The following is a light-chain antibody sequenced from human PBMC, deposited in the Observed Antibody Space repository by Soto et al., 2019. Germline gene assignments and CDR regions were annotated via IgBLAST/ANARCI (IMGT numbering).Light chain of an antibody. CDR3: QQYGSSPLYT. CDR1: QSVSSSY. CDR2: GAS. V-gene: IGKV3-20*01. J-gene: IGKJ2*01. Sequence: EIVLTQSPGTLSLSPGERATLSCRASQSVSSSYLAWYQQKPGQAPRLLIYGASSRATGIPDRFSGSESGTDFTLTISRLEPEDFAVYYCQQYGSSPLYTFGQGNKLEIK.